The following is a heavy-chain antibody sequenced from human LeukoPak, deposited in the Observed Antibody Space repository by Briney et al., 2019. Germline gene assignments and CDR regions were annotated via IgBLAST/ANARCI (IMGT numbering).Heavy chain of an antibody. CDR3: ATDPRPSWYRGVWY. D-gene: IGHD6-13*01. V-gene: IGHV1-3*01. CDR1: GYTFTSYA. J-gene: IGHJ4*02. Sequence: ASVKVSCKASGYTFTSYAMHWVRQAPGQRLEWMGWINAGNGNTKYSQKFQGRVTITRDTSASTAYMELSSLRSEDTAVYYCATDPRPSWYRGVWYWGQGTLVTVSS. CDR2: INAGNGNT.